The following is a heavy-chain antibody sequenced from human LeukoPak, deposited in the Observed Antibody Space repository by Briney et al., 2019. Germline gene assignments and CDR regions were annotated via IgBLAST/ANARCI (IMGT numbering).Heavy chain of an antibody. J-gene: IGHJ4*02. CDR1: GYSLSSGYD. Sequence: SETLSLTCAVSGYSLSSGYDWGWTRRPPGKGLEWIGNMFHSGDNSYNPSLMSRVTTSVDTSKNQLSLRLTSVTAADTAVYYYARRDCSGASCYFHYWGQGTLVTVSS. V-gene: IGHV4-38-2*01. CDR3: ARRDCSGASCYFHY. D-gene: IGHD2-15*01. CDR2: MFHSGDN.